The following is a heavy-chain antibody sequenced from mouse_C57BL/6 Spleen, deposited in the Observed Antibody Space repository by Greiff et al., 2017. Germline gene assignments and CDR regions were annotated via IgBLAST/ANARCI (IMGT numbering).Heavy chain of an antibody. V-gene: IGHV1-69*01. CDR1: GYTFTSYW. Sequence: VQLQQPGAELVMPGASVKLSCTASGYTFTSYWMPWVKQRPGQGLEWIGEIDPSDSYTNYIQKFKGKSRLTVDKSSSKAYMQLSSLTSEDAADYDCARGGDYDDSYYFDYWGQGTTLTVSS. D-gene: IGHD2-4*01. CDR2: IDPSDSYT. CDR3: ARGGDYDDSYYFDY. J-gene: IGHJ2*01.